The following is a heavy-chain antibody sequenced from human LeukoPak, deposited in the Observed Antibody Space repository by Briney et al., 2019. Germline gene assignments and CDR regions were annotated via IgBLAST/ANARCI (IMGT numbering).Heavy chain of an antibody. D-gene: IGHD5-12*01. CDR1: GFTFSSYG. V-gene: IGHV3-30*18. Sequence: AGGSLRLSCAASGFTFSSYGMHWVRQAPGKGLEWVAVISYDGSSKYYADSVKGRFTISRDNSKNTLYLQMNSLRAEDTAVYYCAKDQGANSDYSQIYYYYGMHVWGKGTTVTVSS. CDR3: AKDQGANSDYSQIYYYYGMHV. CDR2: ISYDGSSK. J-gene: IGHJ6*04.